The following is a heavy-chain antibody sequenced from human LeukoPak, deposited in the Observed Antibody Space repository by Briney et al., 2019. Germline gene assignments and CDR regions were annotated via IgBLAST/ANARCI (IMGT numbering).Heavy chain of an antibody. V-gene: IGHV1-46*01. CDR2: INPSGGST. CDR3: ASGPTDLIDY. Sequence: ASVKVSCKASGYTFTSYYMHWVRQAPGQGLEWMGIINPSGGSTSYAQKFQGRVTMTRDTSTSTAYMELRSLRSDDTAVYYCASGPTDLIDYWGQGTLVTVSS. D-gene: IGHD3-3*01. J-gene: IGHJ4*02. CDR1: GYTFTSYY.